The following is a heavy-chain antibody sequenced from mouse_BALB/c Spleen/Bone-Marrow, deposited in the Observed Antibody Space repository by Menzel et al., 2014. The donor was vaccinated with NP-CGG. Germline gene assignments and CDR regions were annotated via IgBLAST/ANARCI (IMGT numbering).Heavy chain of an antibody. J-gene: IGHJ3*01. CDR1: GFNIKDTY. D-gene: IGHD1-1*01. CDR3: ARDYGRTAWFAY. Sequence: VQLQQSGAELVKPGASVKLSYTASGFNIKDTYIHWVKQRPEQGLEWIGGIDPANGNTKYDPKFQGKATITADTSSNTAYLQLSSLTSEDTAVYYCARDYGRTAWFAYWGQGTPVTVSA. CDR2: IDPANGNT. V-gene: IGHV14-3*02.